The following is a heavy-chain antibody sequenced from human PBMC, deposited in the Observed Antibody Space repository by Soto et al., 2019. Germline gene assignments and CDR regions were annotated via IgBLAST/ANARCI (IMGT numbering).Heavy chain of an antibody. J-gene: IGHJ4*02. CDR1: GGSISSYY. CDR3: ARVRIAVAPSIDY. V-gene: IGHV4-59*01. Sequence: SETLSLTCTVSGGSISSYYWSWIRQPPGKGLEWIGYIYYSGSTNYNPSLKSRVTISVDTSKNQFSLKLSSVTAADTAVYYCARVRIAVAPSIDYWGQGTLVTVSS. D-gene: IGHD6-19*01. CDR2: IYYSGST.